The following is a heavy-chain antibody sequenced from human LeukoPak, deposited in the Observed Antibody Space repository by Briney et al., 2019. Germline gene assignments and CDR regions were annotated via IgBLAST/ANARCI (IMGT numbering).Heavy chain of an antibody. CDR1: GGSISSYY. V-gene: IGHV4-59*01. D-gene: IGHD4-17*01. CDR2: IYYSGST. CDR3: ARGDGDYNY. Sequence: SETLSLACTVSGGSISSYYWSWIRQPPGKGLEWIGYIYYSGSTNYNPSLKSRVTISVDTSKNQFSLKLSSVTAADTAVYYCARGDGDYNYWGQGTLVTVSS. J-gene: IGHJ4*02.